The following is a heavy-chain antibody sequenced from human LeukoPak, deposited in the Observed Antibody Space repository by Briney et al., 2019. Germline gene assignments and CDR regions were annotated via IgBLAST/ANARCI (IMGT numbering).Heavy chain of an antibody. Sequence: SETLSLTCSVSGGSISSYYWSWIRQPAGKGLGWIGRIYSSGSTNYNPSLKSRVTISVDTSKNQFSLKLSSVTAADTAVYYCARRRYYGSGTFDYWGQGTLVTVSS. CDR3: ARRRYYGSGTFDY. V-gene: IGHV4-4*07. CDR1: GGSISSYY. J-gene: IGHJ4*02. D-gene: IGHD3-10*01. CDR2: IYSSGST.